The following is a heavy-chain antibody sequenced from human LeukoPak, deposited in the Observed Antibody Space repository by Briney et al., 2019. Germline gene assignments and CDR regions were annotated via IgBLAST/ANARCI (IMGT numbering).Heavy chain of an antibody. J-gene: IGHJ5*02. D-gene: IGHD3-22*01. CDR1: GFTFSSYW. Sequence: GGSLRLSCAASGFTFSSYWMHWVRQAPGKGLVWVSRINSDGSSTSYADSVKGRFTISRDNAKNTLYLQMNSLSAEDTAVYYCARGGPYYYDSSGPYWFDPWGQGTLVTVSS. CDR2: INSDGSST. V-gene: IGHV3-74*01. CDR3: ARGGPYYYDSSGPYWFDP.